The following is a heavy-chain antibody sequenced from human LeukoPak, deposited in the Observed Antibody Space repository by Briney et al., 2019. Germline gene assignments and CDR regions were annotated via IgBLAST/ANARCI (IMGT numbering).Heavy chain of an antibody. J-gene: IGHJ4*02. Sequence: ASVKVSCKASGYTFTSYDINWVRQATGQGLEWMGWMNPNSGNTGYAQKFQGRVTMTRNTSISTAYMELSSLRSEDTAVYYCARVTAIYCSGGSCYLRHWGQGTLVTVSS. CDR3: ARVTAIYCSGGSCYLRH. CDR1: GYTFTSYD. CDR2: MNPNSGNT. D-gene: IGHD2-15*01. V-gene: IGHV1-8*01.